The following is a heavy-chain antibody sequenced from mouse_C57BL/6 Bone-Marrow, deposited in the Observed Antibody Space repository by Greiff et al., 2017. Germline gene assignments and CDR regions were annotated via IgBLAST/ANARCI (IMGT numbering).Heavy chain of an antibody. J-gene: IGHJ2*01. Sequence: EVHLVESGGGLVQPGGSPKLSSAASGFTFSSYAMSWVRQTPEKRLAWVAPISYGGSYTYYPDNVKGRFTISRDNAKNNLYLQMSHLKSEDTAMYYCARDRYSNYDYWGQGGTLT. CDR1: GFTFSSYA. CDR3: ARDRYSNYDY. D-gene: IGHD2-5*01. V-gene: IGHV5-4*01. CDR2: ISYGGSYT.